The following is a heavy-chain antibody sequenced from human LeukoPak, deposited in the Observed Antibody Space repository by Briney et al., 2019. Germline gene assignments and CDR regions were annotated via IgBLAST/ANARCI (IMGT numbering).Heavy chain of an antibody. CDR2: IYYSGST. J-gene: IGHJ4*02. CDR3: ARESEAMASDY. D-gene: IGHD5-12*01. Sequence: SSETLSLTCTVSGGSISSYYWSWIRQPPGKGLEWIGYIYYSGSTNYNPSLKSQVTISVDTSKNQFSLKLSSVTAADTAVYYCARESEAMASDYWGRGTLVTVSS. CDR1: GGSISSYY. V-gene: IGHV4-59*01.